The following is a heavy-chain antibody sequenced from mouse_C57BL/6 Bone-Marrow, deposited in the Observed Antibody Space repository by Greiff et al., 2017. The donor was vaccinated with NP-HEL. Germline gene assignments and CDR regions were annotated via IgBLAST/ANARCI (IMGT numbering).Heavy chain of an antibody. D-gene: IGHD1-1*01. CDR2: IYPGGGYT. CDR1: GYTFTNYW. V-gene: IGHV1-63*01. J-gene: IGHJ2*01. Sequence: VKLMESGAELVRPGTSVKMSCKASGYTFTNYWLGWAKQRPGHGLEWIGDIYPGGGYTNYNEKFKGKATLTADKSSSTAYMHFSSLTSEDSAIYYCVLPYYGSSYGYWGQGTTLTVSS. CDR3: VLPYYGSSYGY.